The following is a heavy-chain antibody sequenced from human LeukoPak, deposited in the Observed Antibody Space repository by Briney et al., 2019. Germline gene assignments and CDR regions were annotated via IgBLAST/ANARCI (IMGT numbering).Heavy chain of an antibody. V-gene: IGHV1-69*13. CDR2: IIPIFGTA. Sequence: GASVKVSCKASGGTFSSYAISWLRQAPGQGLEWMGGIIPIFGTANYAQKFQGRVTITADESTSTAYMELSSLRSEDTAVYYCATPNGYSYYYYYYGMDVWGQGTTVTVSS. CDR1: GGTFSSYA. D-gene: IGHD5-18*01. J-gene: IGHJ6*02. CDR3: ATPNGYSYYYYYYGMDV.